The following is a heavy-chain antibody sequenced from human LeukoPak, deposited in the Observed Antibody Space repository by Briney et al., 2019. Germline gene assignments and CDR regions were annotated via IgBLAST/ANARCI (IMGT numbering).Heavy chain of an antibody. J-gene: IGHJ4*02. CDR1: GFTVDSNY. CDR2: IYSGGST. Sequence: GGSLRLSCTASGFTVDSNYMSWVRQAPGKALECVSVIYSGGSTYYADSVRGRFTISRDNSKNTLYLQMNSLRAEDTAVYYCARVGLMVRGVMTGRAFDYWGLGTLVTVSS. D-gene: IGHD3-10*01. CDR3: ARVGLMVRGVMTGRAFDY. V-gene: IGHV3-53*01.